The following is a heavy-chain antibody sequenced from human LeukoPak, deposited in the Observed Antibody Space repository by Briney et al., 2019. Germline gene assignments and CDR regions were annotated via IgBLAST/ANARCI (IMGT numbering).Heavy chain of an antibody. CDR2: VYSSGVT. D-gene: IGHD5-12*01. CDR3: ARGPTPKILYSGYDLNWFDP. V-gene: IGHV4-59*01. Sequence: SETLSLTCTVSGGSISGFYWSWIRQPPGKGLEWIGYVYSSGVTNYSPSLKSRVTISVDTSKSQFSLGLHSVTAADTAVYYCARGPTPKILYSGYDLNWFDPWGQGTLVTVSS. CDR1: GGSISGFY. J-gene: IGHJ5*02.